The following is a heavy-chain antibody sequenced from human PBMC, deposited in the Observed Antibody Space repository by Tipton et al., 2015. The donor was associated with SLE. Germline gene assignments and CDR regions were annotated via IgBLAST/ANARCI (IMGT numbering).Heavy chain of an antibody. CDR2: INHSGST. J-gene: IGHJ4*02. CDR3: ARAPPYGDSLNY. Sequence: TLSLTCTVSGGSISSSSYYWGWIRQPPGKGLEWIGEINHSGSTNYNPSLKSRVTISVDTSKNQFSLKLSSVTAADTAVYYCARAPPYGDSLNYWGQGTLVTVSS. CDR1: GGSISSSSYY. V-gene: IGHV4-39*07. D-gene: IGHD4-17*01.